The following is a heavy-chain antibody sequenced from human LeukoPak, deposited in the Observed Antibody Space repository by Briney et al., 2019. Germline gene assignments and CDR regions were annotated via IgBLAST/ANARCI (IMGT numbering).Heavy chain of an antibody. J-gene: IGHJ4*01. CDR2: IGISSGNT. V-gene: IGHV3-48*01. CDR3: ARDHRYAFDN. Sequence: PGGSLRLSCAASGFNFIDYSMTWVRQAPGKGLEWISYIGISSGNTKYADSVKGRSTISRDKARNSLYLQMNSLRVEDTAMYYCARDHRYAFDNWGHGTLVTVSS. CDR1: GFNFIDYS. D-gene: IGHD5-12*01.